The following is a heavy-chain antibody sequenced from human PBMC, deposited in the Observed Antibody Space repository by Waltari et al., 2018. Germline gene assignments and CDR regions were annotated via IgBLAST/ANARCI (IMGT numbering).Heavy chain of an antibody. CDR1: GSTLTELS. CDR2: SNPCGGST. CDR3: ARGSGWKIDY. Sequence: QVQLVQSGAEVKKPGASVKVTCKVSGSTLTELSMHWVRQASGKGLEWRGISNPCGGSTSYAQKFQGRVTMTRDTSTSTVYMELSSLRSEDTAVYYCARGSGWKIDYWGQGTLVTVSS. J-gene: IGHJ4*02. V-gene: IGHV1-46*01. D-gene: IGHD6-19*01.